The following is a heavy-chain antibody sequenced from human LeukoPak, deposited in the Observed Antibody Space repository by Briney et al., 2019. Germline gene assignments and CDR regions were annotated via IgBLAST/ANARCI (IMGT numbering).Heavy chain of an antibody. CDR1: GFTFSSYW. J-gene: IGHJ3*02. V-gene: IGHV3-74*01. D-gene: IGHD2-8*01. CDR3: AREGLTNDAFEI. CDR2: INPDGSGT. Sequence: PGGSLRLSCAASGFTFSSYWMHWVRRAPGKGLVWVSRINPDGSGTNYADSVKGRFSISRDNAKNTLYLQVNSLRAEDTAVYYCAREGLTNDAFEIWGQGTMVTVSS.